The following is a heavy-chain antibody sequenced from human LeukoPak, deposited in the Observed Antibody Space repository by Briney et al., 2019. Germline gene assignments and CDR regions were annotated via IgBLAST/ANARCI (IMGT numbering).Heavy chain of an antibody. D-gene: IGHD3-22*01. Sequence: GGSLRLSCAASGFTFSSYGMHWVRQAPGKGLEWVAVISYDGSNKYYADSVKGRFTISRDNSKNTLYLQMNSLRAEDTAVYYCARDVGDSSGYTFGYWGQGTLVTVSS. CDR2: ISYDGSNK. CDR1: GFTFSSYG. CDR3: ARDVGDSSGYTFGY. V-gene: IGHV3-30*03. J-gene: IGHJ4*02.